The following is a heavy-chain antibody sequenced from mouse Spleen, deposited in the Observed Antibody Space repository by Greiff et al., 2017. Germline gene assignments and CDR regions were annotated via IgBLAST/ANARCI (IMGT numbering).Heavy chain of an antibody. CDR2: IDPETGGA. V-gene: IGHV1-15*01. J-gene: IGHJ2*01. CDR3: TRSLYVYSEGD. CDR1: GYTFTDYE. Sequence: LVESGAELVRPGASVTLSCKASGYTFTDYEMHWVKQTPVHGLEWIGAIDPETGGAAYNQKFKGKAILTADKSSSTAYMELRSLTSEDSAAYYCTRSLYVYSEGDWGQGTTLTVSS. D-gene: IGHD3-3*01.